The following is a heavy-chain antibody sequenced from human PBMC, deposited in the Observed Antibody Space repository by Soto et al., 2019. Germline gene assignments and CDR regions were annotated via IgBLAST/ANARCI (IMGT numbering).Heavy chain of an antibody. D-gene: IGHD3-10*01. J-gene: IGHJ6*02. CDR2: INHSGST. V-gene: IGHV4-34*01. CDR3: ARVNFGYYYGMDV. Sequence: WTWIRQPPGKGLEWIGEINHSGSTNNNPSLKSRVTISVDTSKNRFSLKLSSVTAADTGVYYCARVNFGYYYGMDVWGQGTTVTASS.